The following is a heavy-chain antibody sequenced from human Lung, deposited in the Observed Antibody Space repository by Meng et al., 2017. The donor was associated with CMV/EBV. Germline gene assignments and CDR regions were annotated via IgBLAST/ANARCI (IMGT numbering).Heavy chain of an antibody. CDR1: GFTFSSYG. Sequence: GGSXRLXCAASGFTFSSYGMHWVRQAPGKGLEWVAVIWYDGSNKYYADSVKGRFTISRDKSKNTLYLQMNSLRAEDTAVYYCAKCPHKLPWCMDVWGQGTTVTVSS. J-gene: IGHJ6*02. CDR3: AKCPHKLPWCMDV. V-gene: IGHV3-33*03. D-gene: IGHD1-26*01. CDR2: IWYDGSNK.